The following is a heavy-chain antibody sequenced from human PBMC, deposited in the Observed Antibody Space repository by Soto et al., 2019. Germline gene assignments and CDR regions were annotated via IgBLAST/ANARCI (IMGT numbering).Heavy chain of an antibody. V-gene: IGHV3-23*01. J-gene: IGHJ4*02. CDR3: AKRMAYDSSGYPFDY. Sequence: PGGSLRLSSAASGFTFSSYAMSWVRQAPGKGLEWVSAISGSGGSTYYADSVKGRFTISRDNSKNTLYLQMNSLRAEDTAVYYCAKRMAYDSSGYPFDYWGQGTLVTVSS. CDR2: ISGSGGST. CDR1: GFTFSSYA. D-gene: IGHD3-22*01.